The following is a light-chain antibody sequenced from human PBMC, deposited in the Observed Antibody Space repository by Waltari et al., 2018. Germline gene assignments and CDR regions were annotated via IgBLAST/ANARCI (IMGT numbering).Light chain of an antibody. CDR2: AAS. CDR1: QSISTY. J-gene: IGKJ2*02. V-gene: IGKV1-39*01. Sequence: DIQMTQSPSSLSASVGDTVTITCRASQSISTYLNWYQHKPGTAPRVLLYAASSLQSGVPSRFSGRGSGTAFTLTISSLQPEDFATYYCQQSYSTPRTFGQGTKLEIK. CDR3: QQSYSTPRT.